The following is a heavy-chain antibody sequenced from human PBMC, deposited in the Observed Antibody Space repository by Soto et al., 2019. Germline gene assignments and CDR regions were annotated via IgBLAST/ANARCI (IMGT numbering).Heavy chain of an antibody. CDR2: IQSGGPT. D-gene: IGHD2-15*01. V-gene: IGHV3-66*01. CDR3: ARDDVLCDGGRCYGVPLDV. Sequence: EVQLVESGGGLVQPGGSLRLSCAASGFTVSSKYMSWVRQAPGKGLEWVSLIQSGGPTYYADSVKGRFTISRDTSENTVHLQMDSLRAEDPAVYYCARDDVLCDGGRCYGVPLDVWAKGTTVTVSS. CDR1: GFTVSSKY. J-gene: IGHJ6*04.